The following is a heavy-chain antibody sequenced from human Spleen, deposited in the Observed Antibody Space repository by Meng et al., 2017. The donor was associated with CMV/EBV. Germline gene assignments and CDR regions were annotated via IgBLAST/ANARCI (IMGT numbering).Heavy chain of an antibody. D-gene: IGHD6-6*01. CDR1: GGTIRRNK. V-gene: IGHV1-69*02. CDR3: ARGEQLVVGHY. CDR2: IRTIHGKE. J-gene: IGHJ4*02. Sequence: KATGGTIRRNKNSWERKDKGKGHEGKGRIRTIHGKENNEKKIKGRVTITADKSTSTAYMELSSLRSEDTAVYYCARGEQLVVGHYWGQGTLVTVSS.